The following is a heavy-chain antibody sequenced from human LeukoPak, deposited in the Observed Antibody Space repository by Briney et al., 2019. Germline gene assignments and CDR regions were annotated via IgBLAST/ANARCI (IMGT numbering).Heavy chain of an antibody. V-gene: IGHV1-18*01. CDR2: ISAYNGNT. CDR1: GYTFTSYG. CDR3: ARDGGYALTYYYYGMDV. J-gene: IGHJ6*02. D-gene: IGHD1-26*01. Sequence: ASVKVSCKASGYTFTSYGISWVRQAPGQGLEWMGWISAYNGNTNDAQKLQGRVTMTTDTSTSTAYMELRSLRSDDTAVYYCARDGGYALTYYYYGMDVWGQGTTVTVSS.